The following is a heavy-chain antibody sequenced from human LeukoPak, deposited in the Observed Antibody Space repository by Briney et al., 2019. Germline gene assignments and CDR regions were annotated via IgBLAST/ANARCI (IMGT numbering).Heavy chain of an antibody. V-gene: IGHV4-30-2*01. J-gene: IGHJ4*02. CDR3: ARGAAAGSFDY. CDR1: GGSISSGGYY. Sequence: PSETLSLTCTVSGGSISSGGYYWSWIRQPPGKGLEWIGYIYHSGSTYYNPSLKSRVTISVDRSKNQSSLKLSSVTAADTAVYYCARGAAAGSFDYWGQGTLVTVSS. D-gene: IGHD6-13*01. CDR2: IYHSGST.